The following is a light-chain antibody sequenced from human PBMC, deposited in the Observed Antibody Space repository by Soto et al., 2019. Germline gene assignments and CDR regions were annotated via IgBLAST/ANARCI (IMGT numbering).Light chain of an antibody. CDR1: QSVSSY. V-gene: IGKV3-20*01. CDR2: GAS. J-gene: IGKJ5*01. CDR3: QQYGSSPPIT. Sequence: EIVLTQSPATLSFSPGERAALSCRASQSVSSYLAWYQQKPGQAPRLIIYGASSSATGIPDRFSGSGSGTDFTLTISRLEPEDFAVYYCQQYGSSPPITFGQGTRLEIK.